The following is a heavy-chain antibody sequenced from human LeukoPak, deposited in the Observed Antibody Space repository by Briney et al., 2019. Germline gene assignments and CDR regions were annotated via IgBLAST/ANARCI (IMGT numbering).Heavy chain of an antibody. V-gene: IGHV4-34*01. J-gene: IGHJ4*02. CDR3: ARKDDYGDYYYFDY. D-gene: IGHD4-17*01. CDR1: GGTFSGYY. Sequence: SETLSLTCAVYGGTFSGYYWSWIRQPPGKGLEWIGEINHSGSTNYNPSLKSRVTISVDTSKNQFSLKLSSVTAADTAVYYCARKDDYGDYYYFDYWGQGTLVTVSS. CDR2: INHSGST.